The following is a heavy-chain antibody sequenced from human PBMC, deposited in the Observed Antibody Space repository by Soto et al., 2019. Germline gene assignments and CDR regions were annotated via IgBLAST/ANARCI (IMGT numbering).Heavy chain of an antibody. CDR3: AKDECCSGGSCHIAAHAI. CDR1: GFTFSSYA. Sequence: PGGSLRLSCAASGFTFSSYAMSWVRQAPGKGLEWVSAISGSGGSTYYADSVKGRFTISRDNSKNTLYLQMNGLRAEDTAVYYCAKDECCSGGSCHIAAHAIWGQGTMVTVSS. V-gene: IGHV3-23*01. D-gene: IGHD2-15*01. J-gene: IGHJ3*02. CDR2: ISGSGGST.